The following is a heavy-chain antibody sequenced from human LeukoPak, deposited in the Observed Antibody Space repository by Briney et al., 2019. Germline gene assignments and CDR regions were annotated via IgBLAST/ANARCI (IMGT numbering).Heavy chain of an antibody. Sequence: ASVKVSCKASGYTFTGYYMHWVRQAPGQGLEWMGWINPNSGGTNYAQKFQGRFTMTRDTSISTAYMELSRLRSDDTAVYYCARAQQQLYYYGMDVWGQGTTVTVSS. V-gene: IGHV1-2*02. CDR1: GYTFTGYY. J-gene: IGHJ6*02. CDR3: ARAQQQLYYYGMDV. D-gene: IGHD6-13*01. CDR2: INPNSGGT.